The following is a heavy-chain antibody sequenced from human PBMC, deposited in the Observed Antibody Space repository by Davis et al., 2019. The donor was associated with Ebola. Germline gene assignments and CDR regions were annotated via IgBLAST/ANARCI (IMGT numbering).Heavy chain of an antibody. V-gene: IGHV3-23*01. CDR3: ARSLEQWLGLGY. J-gene: IGHJ4*02. Sequence: GESLKISCAASGFTFSSYAMSWVRQAPGKGLEWVSAISGSGGSTNYADSVKGRFTLSRNNSKNTLYLQMNSLRAEDTAVYYCARSLEQWLGLGYWGPGTLVTVSS. CDR1: GFTFSSYA. CDR2: ISGSGGST. D-gene: IGHD6-19*01.